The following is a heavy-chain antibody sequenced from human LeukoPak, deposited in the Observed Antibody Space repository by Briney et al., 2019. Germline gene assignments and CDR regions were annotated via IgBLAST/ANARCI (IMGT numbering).Heavy chain of an antibody. D-gene: IGHD1-1*01. V-gene: IGHV1-69*04. J-gene: IGHJ3*02. CDR2: IIPILGIA. CDR1: GGTFSSYA. Sequence: GASVKVSCKASGGTFSSYAISWVRQAPGQGPEWMGRIIPILGIANYAQKFQGRVTITADKSTSTAYMELSSLRSEDTAVYYCARSNWSGAFDIWGQGTMVTVSS. CDR3: ARSNWSGAFDI.